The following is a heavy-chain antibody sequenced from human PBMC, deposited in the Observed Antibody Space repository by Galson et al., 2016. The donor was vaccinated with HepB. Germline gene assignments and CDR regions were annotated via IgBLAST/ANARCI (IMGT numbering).Heavy chain of an antibody. CDR3: VRVVSGSYYT. V-gene: IGHV3-64D*06. CDR2: TSGNADIT. Sequence: SLRLSCAASGFIFSAYAMHWVRQAPGTGLECVSATSGNADITYYVDSVKGRFTTSKDFSKSTLYLQMSSLRVEDTAVYYCVRVVSGSYYTWGQGTLVTVSS. J-gene: IGHJ5*02. CDR1: GFIFSAYA. D-gene: IGHD1-26*01.